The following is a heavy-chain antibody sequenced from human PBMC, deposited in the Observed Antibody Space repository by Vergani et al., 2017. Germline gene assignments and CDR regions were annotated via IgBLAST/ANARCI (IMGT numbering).Heavy chain of an antibody. CDR1: GGTFSSYT. CDR2: IIPILGIA. V-gene: IGHV1-69*08. CDR3: ARDVVVVAAENYYYYGMDV. Sequence: QVQLVQSGAEVKKPGSSVKVSCKASGGTFSSYTISWVRQAPGQGLEWMGRIIPILGIANYAQKFQGRVTITADKSTSTAYMELSSLRSEDTAVYYCARDVVVVAAENYYYYGMDVWGQGTTVTVSS. J-gene: IGHJ6*02. D-gene: IGHD2-15*01.